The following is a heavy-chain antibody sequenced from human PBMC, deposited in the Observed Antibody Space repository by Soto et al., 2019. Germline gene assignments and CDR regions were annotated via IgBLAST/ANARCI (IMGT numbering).Heavy chain of an antibody. Sequence: GGSLRLSCVVSGFTFSRFWMDWVRQAPGRGLEWVAHIQQDGSEKYYVDSVKGRFTMSKDNVKNSLYLQMNSLGAEDTAVYYCARVRYGGYSYYFDYWGQGARVTVSS. CDR1: GFTFSRFW. CDR2: IQQDGSEK. V-gene: IGHV3-7*03. D-gene: IGHD4-17*01. CDR3: ARVRYGGYSYYFDY. J-gene: IGHJ4*02.